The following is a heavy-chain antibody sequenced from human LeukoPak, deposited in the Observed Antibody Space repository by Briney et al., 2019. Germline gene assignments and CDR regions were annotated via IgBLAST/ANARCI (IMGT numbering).Heavy chain of an antibody. V-gene: IGHV1-2*02. D-gene: IGHD6-19*01. Sequence: ASVKVSCKASGYTFTSYGISWVRQAPGQGLEWMGWINPNSGGTNYAQKFQGRVTMTRDTSISTAYMELSRLRSDDTAVYYCARDPSSGWLDYWGQGTLVTVSS. CDR2: INPNSGGT. CDR3: ARDPSSGWLDY. CDR1: GYTFTSYG. J-gene: IGHJ4*02.